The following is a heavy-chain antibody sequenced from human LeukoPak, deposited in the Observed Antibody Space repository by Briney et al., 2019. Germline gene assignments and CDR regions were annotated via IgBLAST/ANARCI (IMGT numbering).Heavy chain of an antibody. CDR1: GFTFSSYS. J-gene: IGHJ4*02. CDR2: ISSSSSYI. Sequence: PGGSLRLSCAASGFTFSSYSMNWVRQAPGEGLEWVSSISSSSSYIYYADSVKGRFTISRDNAKNSLYLQMNSLRAEDTAVYYCASGNFYGDYSLDYWGQGTLVTVSS. CDR3: ASGNFYGDYSLDY. V-gene: IGHV3-21*01. D-gene: IGHD4-17*01.